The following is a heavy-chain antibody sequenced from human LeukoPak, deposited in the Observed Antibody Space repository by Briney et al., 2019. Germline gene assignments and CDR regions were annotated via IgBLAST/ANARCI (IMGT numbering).Heavy chain of an antibody. Sequence: GASVKVSCKASVYTFTSYYMHWVRPAPGQGLEWVGWINPNSGGTNYAQKFQGWVTMTRDTSISTAYMELSRLRSDDTAVYYCAREMTGVFGYYDSSGYLYWGQGTPVTVSS. CDR3: AREMTGVFGYYDSSGYLY. CDR1: VYTFTSYY. J-gene: IGHJ4*02. CDR2: INPNSGGT. V-gene: IGHV1-2*04. D-gene: IGHD3-22*01.